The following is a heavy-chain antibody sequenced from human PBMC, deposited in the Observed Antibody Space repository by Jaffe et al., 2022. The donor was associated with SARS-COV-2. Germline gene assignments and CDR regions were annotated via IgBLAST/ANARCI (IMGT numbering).Heavy chain of an antibody. J-gene: IGHJ6*03. V-gene: IGHV3-48*01. CDR2: ISTSSSTI. CDR1: GFTFSSYS. CDR3: ARGDYYYYYMDV. Sequence: EVQLVESGGGLVQPGGSLRLSCAASGFTFSSYSMNWVRQAPGKGLEWFSYISTSSSTIYYADSVKGRFTISRDNAKNSLYLQMNSLRAEDTAVYYCARGDYYYYYMDVWGKGTTVTVSS.